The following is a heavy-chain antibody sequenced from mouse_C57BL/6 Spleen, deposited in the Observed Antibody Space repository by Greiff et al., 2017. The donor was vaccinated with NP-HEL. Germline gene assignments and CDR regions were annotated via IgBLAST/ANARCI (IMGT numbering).Heavy chain of an antibody. CDR1: GYTFTSSG. V-gene: IGHV1-72*01. J-gene: IGHJ1*03. CDR2: IDPNGGGT. CDR3: ARSGVTTRGWYFDV. D-gene: IGHD2-2*01. Sequence: VQLQQPGAELVKPGASVKLSCKAPGYTFTSSGMHWVKKRLGRGFEGIGRIDPNGGGTKYNEKFKSKATLTVDKPSSTAYMQLSSLTSEDSAVYYCARSGVTTRGWYFDVWGTGTTVTVSS.